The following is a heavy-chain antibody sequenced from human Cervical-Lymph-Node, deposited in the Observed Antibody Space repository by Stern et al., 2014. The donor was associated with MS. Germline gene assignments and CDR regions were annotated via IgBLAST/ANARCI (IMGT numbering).Heavy chain of an antibody. V-gene: IGHV1-69*06. D-gene: IGHD2-21*02. Sequence: MQLVESGAEGKKPGSSVKVSCKASGGTLGSYAVSWVRQAPGQGLEWMGGIIPPFGRAIYAQKFQGRITITADTVTTTIYMELSSLRSEDTAIYYCASLGVTTLSWGKGALVTVSS. CDR2: IIPPFGRA. CDR3: ASLGVTTLS. CDR1: GGTLGSYA. J-gene: IGHJ4*02.